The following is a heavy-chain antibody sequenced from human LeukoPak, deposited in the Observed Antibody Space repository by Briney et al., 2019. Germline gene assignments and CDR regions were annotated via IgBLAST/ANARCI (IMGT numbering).Heavy chain of an antibody. V-gene: IGHV3-72*01. CDR3: ASYYYDSSGYYTDAFDI. D-gene: IGHD3-22*01. CDR2: TRNKANSYTT. Sequence: GGSLRLSCAASGFTFSDHYMDWVRQAPGKGLEWVGRTRNKANSYTTEYAASVKGRFTISRDDSKNSLYLQMNSLKTEDTAVYYCASYYYDSSGYYTDAFDIWGQGTMVTVSS. CDR1: GFTFSDHY. J-gene: IGHJ3*02.